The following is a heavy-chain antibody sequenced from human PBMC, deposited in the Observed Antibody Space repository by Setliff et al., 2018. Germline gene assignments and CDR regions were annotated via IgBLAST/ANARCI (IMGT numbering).Heavy chain of an antibody. V-gene: IGHV3-23*01. Sequence: PGGSLRLSCAASGFTFNNYFMIWVRQAPGKGLEWVSSISNSGGEIHYADSVKGRFTIFRDGSKNTLFLHMTSLRAEDTAVYYCARDGVFYAMDGWGQGTTVTVS. CDR1: GFTFNNYF. CDR2: ISNSGGEI. J-gene: IGHJ6*02. CDR3: ARDGVFYAMDG. D-gene: IGHD3-10*01.